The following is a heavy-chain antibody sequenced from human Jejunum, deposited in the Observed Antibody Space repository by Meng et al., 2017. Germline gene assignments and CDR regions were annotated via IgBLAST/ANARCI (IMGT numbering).Heavy chain of an antibody. CDR3: ERGGYDSFDY. Sequence: VELPEPAPGLVTPSASWFPLCGVSGGWMRSVHGRTWVRKCLGKGLDCDGENYHSVRTRCTPTLESPATISFDKSKSQFSVELTAVSSADTGVYYRERGGYDSFDYWGQGTLVTVSS. V-gene: IGHV4-4*02. D-gene: IGHD5-18*01. CDR2: NYHSVRT. J-gene: IGHJ4*02. CDR1: GGWMRSVHG.